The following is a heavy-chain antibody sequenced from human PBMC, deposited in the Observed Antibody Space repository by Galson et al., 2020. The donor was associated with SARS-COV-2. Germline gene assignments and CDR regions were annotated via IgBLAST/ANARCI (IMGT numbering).Heavy chain of an antibody. CDR3: ARDIRYYDILTGYITSGSQCCYYGMDG. J-gene: IGHJ6*02. CDR1: GFTFSSYA. D-gene: IGHD3-9*01. Sequence: TGGSLRLSSAASGFTFSSYAMHWVPQAPGKGLAWVAVISSDGSNKYYADSVKGRFPISSDNSKNTLYLQMNSLRAEDTAVSYCARDIRYYDILTGYITSGSQCCYYGMDGWGQGTTVTVSS. V-gene: IGHV3-30-3*01. CDR2: ISSDGSNK.